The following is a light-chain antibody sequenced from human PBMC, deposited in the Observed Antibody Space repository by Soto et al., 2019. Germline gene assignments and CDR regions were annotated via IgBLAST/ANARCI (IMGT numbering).Light chain of an antibody. Sequence: DIQMTQSPSSLSASVGDRVTITCRASQSISSYLNWYQQKPGKAPKLLSYAASSLQSGVPSRFSGRGSGTDFTLTISSLQPEDFATYYCQQSYSTPWTFGQGTKVEIK. CDR2: AAS. J-gene: IGKJ1*01. CDR3: QQSYSTPWT. CDR1: QSISSY. V-gene: IGKV1-39*01.